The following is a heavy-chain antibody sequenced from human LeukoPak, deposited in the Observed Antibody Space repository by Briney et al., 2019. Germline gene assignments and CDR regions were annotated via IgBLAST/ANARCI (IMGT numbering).Heavy chain of an antibody. CDR3: ARVNYHASGSPFDY. J-gene: IGHJ4*02. D-gene: IGHD3-10*01. CDR1: GASINDYY. Sequence: SETLSLTCTVSGASINDYYWSWIRQPPGKGLEWIGYIYHSGYSDSNPSLKSRVTVSIDTSTKLFSLSLTSVTAADTAVYYCARVNYHASGSPFDYWGQGTLVTVSS. CDR2: IYHSGYS. V-gene: IGHV4-59*01.